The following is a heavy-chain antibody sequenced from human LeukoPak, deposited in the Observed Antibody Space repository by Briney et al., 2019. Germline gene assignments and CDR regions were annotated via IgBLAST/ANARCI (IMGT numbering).Heavy chain of an antibody. D-gene: IGHD4-17*01. CDR1: GGSISSYY. Sequence: PSETLSLTCTASGGSISSYYWSWVRQHPEMGLEWIGYIYSSGSTFYNPSLKSRITISRDTSKNQFSLKLSSVTAADTAVYYCARGPDGDQRPSFDYWGQGTLVTVSS. CDR2: IYSSGST. J-gene: IGHJ4*02. V-gene: IGHV4-59*06. CDR3: ARGPDGDQRPSFDY.